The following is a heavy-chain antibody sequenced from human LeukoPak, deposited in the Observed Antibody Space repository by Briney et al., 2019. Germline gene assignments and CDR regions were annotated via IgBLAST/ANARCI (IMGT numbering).Heavy chain of an antibody. Sequence: SETLSLTCVVSGYFISGGYYWGWIRQPPGQGPEWIGSIYHTGTTNYSPSLKSRVSISVDTSKNQFSLKLNSVTAADAAMYYCASHYSSGSYRYTGSFDSWGQGMLVNVSS. CDR3: ASHYSSGSYRYTGSFDS. V-gene: IGHV4-38-2*01. CDR1: GYFISGGYY. J-gene: IGHJ4*02. CDR2: IYHTGTT. D-gene: IGHD3-16*02.